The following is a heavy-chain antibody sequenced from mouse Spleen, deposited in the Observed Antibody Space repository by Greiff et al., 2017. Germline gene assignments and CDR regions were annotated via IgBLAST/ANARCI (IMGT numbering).Heavy chain of an antibody. CDR1: GFTFSSYA. V-gene: IGHV5-6-5*01. CDR2: ISSGGST. D-gene: IGHD3-3*01. J-gene: IGHJ3*01. Sequence: EVKVVESGGGLVKPGGSLKLSCAASGFTFSSYAMSWVRQTPEKRLEWVASISSGGSTYYPDSVKGRFTISRDNARNILYLQMSSLRSEDTAMYYCARGGHGGFAYWGQGTLVTVSA. CDR3: ARGGHGGFAY.